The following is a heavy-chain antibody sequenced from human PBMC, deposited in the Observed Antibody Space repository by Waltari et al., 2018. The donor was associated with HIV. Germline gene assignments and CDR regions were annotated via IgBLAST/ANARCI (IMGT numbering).Heavy chain of an antibody. J-gene: IGHJ6*02. D-gene: IGHD3-10*01. CDR2: IHSDGSST. V-gene: IGHV3-74*01. CDR3: ARREATVVRGVYYYGMDV. CDR1: GFTFRSYW. Sequence: EVQLVESGGGLVQPGGSLRLSCAASGFTFRSYWMHSVRQAPGKGLVGVSRIHSDGSSTSYADFVKGRFTISRDNAKNTLYLQMNSLRAEDTAVYYCARREATVVRGVYYYGMDVWGQGTTVTVSS.